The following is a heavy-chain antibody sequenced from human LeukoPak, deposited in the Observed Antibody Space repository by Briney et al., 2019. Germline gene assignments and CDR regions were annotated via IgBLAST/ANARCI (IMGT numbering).Heavy chain of an antibody. CDR2: IYYTGNT. V-gene: IGHV4-38-2*02. J-gene: IGHJ6*03. CDR3: ARGTTGYPNYYYYYMDV. CDR1: GDSITGYY. Sequence: SETLSLTCSVSGDSITGYYWGWIRQPPGKGLEWIGNIYYTGNTYYNSSLKSRVTISLDTSKNQFSLKLSSVTAADTAVYYCARGTTGYPNYYYYYMDVWGKGTTVTISS. D-gene: IGHD3-9*01.